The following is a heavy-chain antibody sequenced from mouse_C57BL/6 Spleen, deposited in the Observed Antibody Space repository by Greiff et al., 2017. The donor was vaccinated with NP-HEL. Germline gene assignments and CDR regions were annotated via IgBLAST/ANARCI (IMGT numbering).Heavy chain of an antibody. CDR2: INPSSGYT. D-gene: IGHD1-2*01. Sequence: QVQLQQSGAELARPGASVKMSCKSSGYTFTSYTMHWVKQRPGQGLEWIGYINPSSGYTKYNQKFKDKATLTADQSSSTAYMQLSSLTSEDSAVYYCASRGHYDGYAMDYWGQGTSVTVSS. J-gene: IGHJ4*01. CDR1: GYTFTSYT. CDR3: ASRGHYDGYAMDY. V-gene: IGHV1-4*01.